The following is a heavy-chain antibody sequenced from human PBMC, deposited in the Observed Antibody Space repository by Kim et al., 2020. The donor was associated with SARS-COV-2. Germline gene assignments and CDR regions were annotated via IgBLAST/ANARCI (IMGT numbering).Heavy chain of an antibody. CDR2: INPNSGGT. V-gene: IGHV1-2*02. CDR3: ARAPDPLWFGRDYYYYGMDV. Sequence: ASVKVSCKASGYTFTGYYMHWVRQAPGQGLEWMGWINPNSGGTNYAQKFQGRVTMTRDTSISTAYMELSRLRSDDTAVYYCARAPDPLWFGRDYYYYGMDVWGQGTTVTVSS. J-gene: IGHJ6*02. D-gene: IGHD3-10*01. CDR1: GYTFTGYY.